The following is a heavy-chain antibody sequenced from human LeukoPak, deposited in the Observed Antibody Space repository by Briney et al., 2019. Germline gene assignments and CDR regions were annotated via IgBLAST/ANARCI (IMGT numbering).Heavy chain of an antibody. J-gene: IGHJ4*02. CDR2: INPDGSEK. V-gene: IGHV3-7*04. CDR3: ARLRAAQTYDC. D-gene: IGHD6-13*01. CDR1: GFAFSGYW. Sequence: GGSLRLSCAAPGFAFSGYWMTWVGQAPGKGLEWVANINPDGSEKYYVDSVKGRFTISRDNPKNSLYLQMNSLRAEDTAIYYCARLRAAQTYDCWRQGTLVTVSS.